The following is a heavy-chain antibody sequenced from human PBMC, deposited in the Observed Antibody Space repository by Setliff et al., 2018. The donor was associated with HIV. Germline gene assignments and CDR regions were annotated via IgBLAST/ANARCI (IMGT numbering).Heavy chain of an antibody. CDR2: ISSSSNYI. CDR1: GFTFSSYN. Sequence: PGGSLRLSCAASGFTFSSYNMNWVRQAPGKGLEWVSSISSSSNYIYYADSVKGRFTISRDNAKNSLYLQMNSLRAEDTAVYYCARSRSTRDAFDIWGQGTMVTVSS. D-gene: IGHD2-2*01. V-gene: IGHV3-21*01. J-gene: IGHJ3*02. CDR3: ARSRSTRDAFDI.